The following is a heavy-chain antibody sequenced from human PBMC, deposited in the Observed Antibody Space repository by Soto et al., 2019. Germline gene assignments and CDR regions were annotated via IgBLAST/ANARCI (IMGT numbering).Heavy chain of an antibody. V-gene: IGHV3-30*03. CDR2: VSFEGSDK. CDR1: GFTFSSYC. CDR3: ARGGWAGGWGFDF. Sequence: GGSLRLSCAASGFTFSSYCVHWVRQAPGKGREWVALVSFEGSDKFYADSVKGRFTVFRDNSKNTLYLQMNSLRPDDTAVYYCARGGWAGGWGFDFWGQGTLVTVSS. J-gene: IGHJ4*01. D-gene: IGHD6-19*01.